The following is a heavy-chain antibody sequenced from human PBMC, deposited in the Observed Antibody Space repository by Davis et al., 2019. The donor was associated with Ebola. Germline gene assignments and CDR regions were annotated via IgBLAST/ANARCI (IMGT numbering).Heavy chain of an antibody. Sequence: GASLKISCKGSGYSFTSYWIGWVRQMPGKGLEWMGIIYPGDSDTRYSPSFQGQVTISADKSISTAYLQWSSLKASDTAMYYCARSGGPYCGGDCYSDYWGQGTLVTVSS. CDR3: ARSGGPYCGGDCYSDY. CDR2: IYPGDSDT. CDR1: GYSFTSYW. D-gene: IGHD2-21*02. V-gene: IGHV5-51*01. J-gene: IGHJ4*02.